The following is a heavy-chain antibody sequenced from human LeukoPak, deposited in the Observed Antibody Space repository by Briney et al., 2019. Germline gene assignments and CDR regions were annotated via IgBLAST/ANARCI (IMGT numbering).Heavy chain of an antibody. J-gene: IGHJ6*02. CDR3: ARGPEGPLYYYGMDV. CDR2: IIPIFGTA. V-gene: IGHV1-69*13. D-gene: IGHD1-14*01. CDR1: GGTFSSYA. Sequence: SVKVSCKASGGTFSSYAISWVRQAPGRGLEWMGGIIPIFGTANYAQKFQGRVTITADESTSTAYMELSSLRSEDTAVYYCARGPEGPLYYYGMDVWGQGTTVTVSS.